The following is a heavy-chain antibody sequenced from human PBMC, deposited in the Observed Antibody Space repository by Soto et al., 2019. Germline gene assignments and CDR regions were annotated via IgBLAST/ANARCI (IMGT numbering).Heavy chain of an antibody. CDR3: ARDRTNSDY. CDR2: INSDGSTT. CDR1: GFTFSSYW. V-gene: IGHV3-74*01. J-gene: IGHJ4*02. Sequence: GGSLRLSCAASGFTFSSYWMHWVRQAPGKGLVWVSRINSDGSTTNYADYVKGRFTISRDNTKNTLYLQMNSLRAEDTAVYYCARDRTNSDYWGQGTLVTVSS.